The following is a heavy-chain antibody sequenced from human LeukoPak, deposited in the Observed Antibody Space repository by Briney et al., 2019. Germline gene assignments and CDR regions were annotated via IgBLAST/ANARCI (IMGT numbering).Heavy chain of an antibody. CDR3: ARQGQEGLLWFGELLSHNTYTFDY. CDR1: GYSFTSYW. Sequence: KPGESLKISCKGPGYSFTSYWIGWVRQMPGKGLEWMGIIYPGDSDTRYSPSFQGQVTISADKSISTAYLQWSSLKASDTAMYYCARQGQEGLLWFGELLSHNTYTFDYWGQGTLVTVSS. CDR2: IYPGDSDT. D-gene: IGHD3-10*01. J-gene: IGHJ4*02. V-gene: IGHV5-51*01.